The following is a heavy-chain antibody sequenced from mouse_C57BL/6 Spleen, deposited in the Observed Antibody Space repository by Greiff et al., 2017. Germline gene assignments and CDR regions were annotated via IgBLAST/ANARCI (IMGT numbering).Heavy chain of an antibody. CDR2: IDPSDSYT. CDR3: ARRDYPMDY. D-gene: IGHD5-5*01. CDR1: GYTFTSYW. V-gene: IGHV1-50*01. Sequence: QVQLKQPGAELVKPGASVKLSCKASGYTFTSYWMQWVKQRPGQGLEWIGEIDPSDSYTNYNQKFKGKATLTVDTSSSTAYMQLSSLTSEDSAVYYCARRDYPMDYWGQGTSVTVSS. J-gene: IGHJ4*01.